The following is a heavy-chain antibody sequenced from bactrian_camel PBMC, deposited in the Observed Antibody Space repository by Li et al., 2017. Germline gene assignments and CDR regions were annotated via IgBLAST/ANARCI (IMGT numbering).Heavy chain of an antibody. CDR1: EYTPDNNL. V-gene: IGHV3S53*01. CDR3: AAAFVVNGKLEAAPNTS. CDR2: VRYDGTP. Sequence: HVQLVESGGDSVQAGGSLRLSCVLSEYTPDNNLMGWYRQVSGKEREGVAVVRYDGTPRYADSVKGRFTISRDKNKAVYLQMDSLKPEDTAMYYCAAAFVVNGKLEAAPNTSWGQGTQVTVS. D-gene: IGHD2*01. J-gene: IGHJ6*01.